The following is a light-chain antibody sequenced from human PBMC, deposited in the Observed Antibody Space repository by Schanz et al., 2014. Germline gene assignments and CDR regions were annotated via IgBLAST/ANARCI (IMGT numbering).Light chain of an antibody. Sequence: QSALTQPRSVSASPGQSVTISCTATTSDLRSYKYVSWYQQHPGKAPRLLIYDVNKRPSGVPGRFSGTKSANMASLTISGLQAEDEADYYCCSYAGSYTIFGGGTKLTVL. CDR1: TSDLRSYKY. V-gene: IGLV2-11*01. CDR2: DVN. J-gene: IGLJ2*01. CDR3: CSYAGSYTI.